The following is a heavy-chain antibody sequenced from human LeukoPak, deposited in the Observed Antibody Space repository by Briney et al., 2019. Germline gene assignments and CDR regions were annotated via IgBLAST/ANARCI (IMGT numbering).Heavy chain of an antibody. J-gene: IGHJ5*02. CDR1: GYTFTSYD. CDR3: ARGNPPVDTAMNYNWFDP. V-gene: IGHV1-8*01. D-gene: IGHD5-18*01. Sequence: ASVKVSCKASGYTFTSYDINWVRQATGQGLEWMGWMNPNSGNTGYAQKFQGRVTMTRNTSISTAYMELSSLRSDDTAVYYCARGNPPVDTAMNYNWFDPWGQGTLVTVSS. CDR2: MNPNSGNT.